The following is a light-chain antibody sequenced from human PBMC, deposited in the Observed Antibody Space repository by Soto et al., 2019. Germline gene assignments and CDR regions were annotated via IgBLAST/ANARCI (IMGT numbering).Light chain of an antibody. J-gene: IGLJ3*02. V-gene: IGLV1-40*03. CDR3: QSYHTSLNDWV. Sequence: QAVVTQPPSVSGAPGQRVTISCTGSNSNTGAGYDVHWYQQFPGMAPKLLVFGNYERPSGVPDRFSGSKSGASASLAISGLQADDGADYYCQSYHTSLNDWVFGGGTKVTVL. CDR1: NSNTGAGYD. CDR2: GNY.